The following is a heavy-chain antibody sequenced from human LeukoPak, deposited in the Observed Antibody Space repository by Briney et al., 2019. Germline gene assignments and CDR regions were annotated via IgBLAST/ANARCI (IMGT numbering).Heavy chain of an antibody. Sequence: SETLSLTCTVSGGSISSYYWSWIRQPPGKGLEWIGYIYYSGSTNYNPSLKSRVTISVDTSKNQFSLKLSSVTAADTAVYYCARLRAVRDGYNLDYWGQGTLVTVSS. CDR3: ARLRAVRDGYNLDY. CDR1: GGSISSYY. D-gene: IGHD5-24*01. V-gene: IGHV4-59*08. J-gene: IGHJ4*02. CDR2: IYYSGST.